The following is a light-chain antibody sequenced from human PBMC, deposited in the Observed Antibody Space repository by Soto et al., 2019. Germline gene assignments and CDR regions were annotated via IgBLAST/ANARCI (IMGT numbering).Light chain of an antibody. V-gene: IGLV2-8*01. CDR2: EVT. J-gene: IGLJ1*01. CDR1: RSDVGAYNY. Sequence: QSVLTQPPSASGSRGQSVTISCTGSRSDVGAYNYVSWYQQHPGKAPTLMIYEVTRRPSGVPDRFSGSKSGNTASLNVSGLQAEDEADYYCCSYADNTDYVFGTGTKV. CDR3: CSYADNTDYV.